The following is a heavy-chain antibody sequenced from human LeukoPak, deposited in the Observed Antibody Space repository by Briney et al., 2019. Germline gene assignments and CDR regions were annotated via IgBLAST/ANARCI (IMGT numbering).Heavy chain of an antibody. CDR1: VGPFSGYY. CDR2: INHSGNT. J-gene: IGHJ6*02. Sequence: SETLSLTCAVNVGPFSGYYWSWVRQPPGQGLEWIGEINHSGNTNYNPSLTSRVTISVDSSNSHFSLRLTSVTAAETAVYCATKTSLTYYYNRREVFGLDVWGQGTTVTVSS. V-gene: IGHV4-34*01. CDR3: TKTSLTYYYNRREVFGLDV. D-gene: IGHD3-22*01.